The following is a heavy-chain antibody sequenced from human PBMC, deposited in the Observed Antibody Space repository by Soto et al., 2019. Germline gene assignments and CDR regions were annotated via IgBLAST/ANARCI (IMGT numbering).Heavy chain of an antibody. Sequence: QVQMVQSGAEVEKPGASVKVSCRPSGYTFTDYYIHCVRQAPGQGLEWMGWINPNSGGTICAQKFQGRVTMTRDTSLGTAYMELNSLTSDYTAVYFCARGAGTSWFDYWGQGTLVTVSS. D-gene: IGHD1-1*01. CDR1: GYTFTDYY. CDR3: ARGAGTSWFDY. CDR2: INPNSGGT. V-gene: IGHV1-2*02. J-gene: IGHJ4*02.